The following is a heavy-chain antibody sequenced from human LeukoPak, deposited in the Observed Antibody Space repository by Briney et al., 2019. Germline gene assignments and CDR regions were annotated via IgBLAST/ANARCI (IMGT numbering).Heavy chain of an antibody. J-gene: IGHJ1*01. CDR1: GFTFSSYS. CDR3: ASSGSYLYFQH. V-gene: IGHV3-48*01. D-gene: IGHD1-26*01. Sequence: GGSLRLSCAASGFTFSSYSMNWVRQAPGKGLEWVSYISSSSSTIYYADSVKGRFTISRDNAKNSLYLQMNSPRAEDTAVYYCASSGSYLYFQHWGQGTLVTVSS. CDR2: ISSSSSTI.